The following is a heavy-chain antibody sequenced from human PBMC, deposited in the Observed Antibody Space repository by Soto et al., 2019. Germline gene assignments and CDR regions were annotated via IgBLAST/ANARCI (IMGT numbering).Heavy chain of an antibody. Sequence: QVQLVGSGGGVVQPGRSLRLSCAASGFTFSSYAMHWVRQAPGKGLEWVAVISYDGSNKYYADSVKGRFTISRDNSKNTLYLQMNSLRAEDTAVYYCARDRGSGWLDYWGQGTLVTVSS. CDR3: ARDRGSGWLDY. J-gene: IGHJ4*02. CDR2: ISYDGSNK. CDR1: GFTFSSYA. D-gene: IGHD6-19*01. V-gene: IGHV3-30-3*01.